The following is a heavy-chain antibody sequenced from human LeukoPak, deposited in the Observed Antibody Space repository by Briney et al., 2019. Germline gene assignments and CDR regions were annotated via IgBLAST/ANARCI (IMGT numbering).Heavy chain of an antibody. CDR2: THPSDYHT. J-gene: IGHJ4*02. D-gene: IGHD4-17*01. CDR1: GYSFTVYW. Sequence: HGESLKISCKGSGYSFTVYWITWVRQMPGKGLEWMGTTHPSDYHTPYSPSFQGHVTISADKSINSAYLQWSSLKTSDSAIYYCARHFYGDYAFDSWGQGALVTVSS. V-gene: IGHV5-10-1*01. CDR3: ARHFYGDYAFDS.